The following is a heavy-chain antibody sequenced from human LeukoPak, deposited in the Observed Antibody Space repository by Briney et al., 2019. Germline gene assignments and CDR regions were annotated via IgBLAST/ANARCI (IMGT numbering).Heavy chain of an antibody. CDR2: VDPEDGET. V-gene: IGHV1-69-2*01. Sequence: ASLKVSCKVSGYTFTDYYMHWVQQAPGKGLEWMGLVDPEDGETIYAEKFQGRVTITADTSTDTAYMELSSLRSEDTAVYYCATDPTMIPEDYWGQGTLVTVSS. J-gene: IGHJ4*02. CDR3: ATDPTMIPEDY. CDR1: GYTFTDYY. D-gene: IGHD3-22*01.